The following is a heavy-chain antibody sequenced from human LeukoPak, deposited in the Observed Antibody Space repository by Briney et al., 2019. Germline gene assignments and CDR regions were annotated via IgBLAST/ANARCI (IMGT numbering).Heavy chain of an antibody. Sequence: ASVKVSCKASGYTFTGYYMHWVRQAPGQGLEWMGIINPSGGSTSYAQKFQGRVTMTRDTSTSTVYMELSSLRSEDTAVYYCARALARSGYFSPDAFDIWGQGTMVTVSS. V-gene: IGHV1-46*01. D-gene: IGHD3-22*01. CDR2: INPSGGST. J-gene: IGHJ3*02. CDR3: ARALARSGYFSPDAFDI. CDR1: GYTFTGYY.